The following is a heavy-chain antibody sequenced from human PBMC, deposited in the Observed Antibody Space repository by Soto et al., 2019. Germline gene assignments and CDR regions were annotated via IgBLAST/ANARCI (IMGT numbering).Heavy chain of an antibody. J-gene: IGHJ5*02. V-gene: IGHV4-34*01. CDR2: INHSGST. CDR3: ARAENIVVVPAANWFDP. D-gene: IGHD2-2*01. CDR1: CGSFSGYY. Sequence: LSLTYAGYCGSFSGYYWSWIRQPPGKGLEWIGEINHSGSTNYNPSLKSRVTISVDTSKNQFSLKLSSVTAADTAVYYCARAENIVVVPAANWFDPWGQGTLVTVSS.